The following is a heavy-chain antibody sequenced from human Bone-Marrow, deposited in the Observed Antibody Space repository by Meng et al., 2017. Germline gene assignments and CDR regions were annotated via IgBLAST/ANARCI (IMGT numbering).Heavy chain of an antibody. CDR3: VRSRAWVRAGFDP. V-gene: IGHV4-39*01. CDR1: GDSISSSDSY. D-gene: IGHD3-22*01. CDR2: IGHSGFT. Sequence: QPQLQESGPGLVKPSETLSLTCSVSGDSISSSDSYWGWIRQSPGKGLEWIGSIGHSGFTYYTPSLESRVTVSVDTFRSQFSLELTSVTAADTAVYYCVRSRAWVRAGFDPWGQGTLVTVSS. J-gene: IGHJ5*02.